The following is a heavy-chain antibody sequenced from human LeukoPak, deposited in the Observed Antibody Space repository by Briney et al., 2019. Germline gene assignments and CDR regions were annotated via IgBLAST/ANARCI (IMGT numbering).Heavy chain of an antibody. V-gene: IGHV1-46*02. D-gene: IGHD4-23*01. CDR2: INLSGGST. CDR3: ARAPTSMEVTPISL. CDR1: GNTFNSNY. J-gene: IGHJ4*02. Sequence: GASVKVSCKASGNTFNSNYMHWVRQAPGQGLEWMGIINLSGGSTSYAQKFQGRVTMTRDTSTSTVYMELSSLRSEDTAVYYCARAPTSMEVTPISLWGQGTLVTVSS.